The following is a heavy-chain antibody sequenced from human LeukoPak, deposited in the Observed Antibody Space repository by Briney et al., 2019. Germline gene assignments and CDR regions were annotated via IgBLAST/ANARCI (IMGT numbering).Heavy chain of an antibody. D-gene: IGHD6-13*01. J-gene: IGHJ6*02. CDR2: ISSSSSYI. Sequence: GGSLRLSCAASGFTFSSYSMNWVRQAPGKGLEWVSSISSSSSYIYYADSVKGRFTISRDNAKNSLYLQMNSLRAEDTAVYYCARDHDSSSWYSLYGYYYGMDVWGQGTTVTVSS. CDR3: ARDHDSSSWYSLYGYYYGMDV. V-gene: IGHV3-21*01. CDR1: GFTFSSYS.